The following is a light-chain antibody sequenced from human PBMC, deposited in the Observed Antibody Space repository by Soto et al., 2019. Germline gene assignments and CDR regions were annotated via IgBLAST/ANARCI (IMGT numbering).Light chain of an antibody. CDR1: QSVSSSS. V-gene: IGKV3-20*01. CDR3: QQYGSSPLT. CDR2: GAS. J-gene: IGKJ4*01. Sequence: EIVLTQSPGTLSLSPGERATLSCRASQSVSSSSLAWYQQRPGQAPRLLIYGASIRATDIPDRFSGSGSGTDFTLTISRLEPEDFEVYYCQQYGSSPLTFGGGTKVDIK.